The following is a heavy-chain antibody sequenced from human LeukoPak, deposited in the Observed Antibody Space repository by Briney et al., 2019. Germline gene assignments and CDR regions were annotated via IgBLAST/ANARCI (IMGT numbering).Heavy chain of an antibody. CDR3: ARGGTLFTFFDS. D-gene: IGHD2/OR15-2a*01. CDR1: GGSISSDDYY. CDR2: IYTTGNT. V-gene: IGHV4-61*02. Sequence: PPETLSLTCTESGGSISSDDYYWNWIRQPAGRGLEWIGRIYTTGNTMYDPSLESRVSMSIDTSKNQVSLKVKSVTAADTAVYYCARGGTLFTFFDSWGQGTLVTVSS. J-gene: IGHJ4*02.